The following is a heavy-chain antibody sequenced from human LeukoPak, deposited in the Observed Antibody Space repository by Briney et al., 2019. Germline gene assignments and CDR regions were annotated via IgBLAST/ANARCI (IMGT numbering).Heavy chain of an antibody. Sequence: AISGSGGSTYYADSVKGRFTISRDNSKNTLYLQMNSLRAEDTAVYYCAKAQRDYYDSSGYCPFDYWGQGTLVTVSS. D-gene: IGHD3-22*01. J-gene: IGHJ4*02. V-gene: IGHV3-23*01. CDR3: AKAQRDYYDSSGYCPFDY. CDR2: ISGSGGST.